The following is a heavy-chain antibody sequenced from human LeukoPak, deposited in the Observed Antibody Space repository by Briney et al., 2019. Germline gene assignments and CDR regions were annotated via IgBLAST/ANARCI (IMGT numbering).Heavy chain of an antibody. CDR2: ISSGSSYIYST. V-gene: IGHV3-21*01. J-gene: IGHJ4*02. Sequence: PGGSPRLSCAASGFTFSSYSMNWVRQAPGKGLEWVSSISSGSSYIYSTYYADSVKGRFTISRDSTKNSLYLQINSLRVEDTAVYYCARAATHYYFDSWGQGTLVTVSS. CDR3: ARAATHYYFDS. CDR1: GFTFSSYS.